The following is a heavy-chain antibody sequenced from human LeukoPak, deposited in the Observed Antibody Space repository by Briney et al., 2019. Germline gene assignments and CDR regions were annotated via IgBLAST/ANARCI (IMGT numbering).Heavy chain of an antibody. D-gene: IGHD3-10*01. Sequence: GASVKVSCKASGGTFSSYAISWVRQAPGQGLEWMGGIIPIFGTANYAQKFQGRVTITADESTSTAYMELSSLRSEDTAVYYCARQGMVRGVTPPDYWGQGTLVTVSS. CDR2: IIPIFGTA. CDR3: ARQGMVRGVTPPDY. V-gene: IGHV1-69*13. CDR1: GGTFSSYA. J-gene: IGHJ4*02.